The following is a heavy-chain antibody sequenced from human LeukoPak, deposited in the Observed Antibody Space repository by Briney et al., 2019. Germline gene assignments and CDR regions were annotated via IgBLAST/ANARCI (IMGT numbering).Heavy chain of an antibody. J-gene: IGHJ4*02. CDR1: GFTFDDYA. Sequence: PGGSLRLSCAASGFTFDDYAMHWVRQPPGKGLEWIGYIYYSGTTNYNPSLKSRVTISVDTSKNQFSLKLNSVTAADTAVYYCARGVYIAAAQYGYWGQGTLVTVSS. D-gene: IGHD6-13*01. CDR3: ARGVYIAAAQYGY. V-gene: IGHV4-59*01. CDR2: IYYSGTT.